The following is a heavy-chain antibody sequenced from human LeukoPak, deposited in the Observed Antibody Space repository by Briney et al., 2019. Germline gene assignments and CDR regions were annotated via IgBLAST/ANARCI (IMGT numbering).Heavy chain of an antibody. CDR2: IYTSGST. V-gene: IGHV4-61*02. CDR1: GGSISSGDYY. CDR3: ARESDHSKYDRTDY. Sequence: SQTLSLTCTVSGGSISSGDYYWSWNRQPAGKGLEWIGRIYTSGSTTYNPLFEGRVTISADTSKNQVSLRLSFITAADTAVYYCARESDHSKYDRTDYWGQGTLVTVSS. J-gene: IGHJ4*02. D-gene: IGHD3-9*01.